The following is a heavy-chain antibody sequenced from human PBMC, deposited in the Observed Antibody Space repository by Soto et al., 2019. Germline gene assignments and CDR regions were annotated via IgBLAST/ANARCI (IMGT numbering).Heavy chain of an antibody. CDR3: AKVTRRYCSSTSCYEYDY. D-gene: IGHD2-2*01. V-gene: IGHV3-30*18. CDR1: GFTFSSYG. Sequence: QVQLVESGGGVVQPGRSLRLSGAASGFTFSSYGMHWVRQAPGKGLEWVAVISYDGSNKYYADSVKGRFTISRDNSKNTLYLQMNSLRAEDTAVYYCAKVTRRYCSSTSCYEYDYWGQGTLVTVSS. CDR2: ISYDGSNK. J-gene: IGHJ4*02.